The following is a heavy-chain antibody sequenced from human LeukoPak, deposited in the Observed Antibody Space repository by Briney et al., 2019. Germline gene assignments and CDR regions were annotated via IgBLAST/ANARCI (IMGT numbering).Heavy chain of an antibody. V-gene: IGHV1-69*01. CDR3: ARDIPSGYDYSNYREEAFDI. CDR2: IIPIFGTA. D-gene: IGHD4-11*01. J-gene: IGHJ3*02. Sequence: ASVKVSCKASGGTFSSYAISWVRQAPGQRLEWMGGIIPIFGTANYAQKFQGRVTITADESTSTAYMELSSLRSEDTAVYYCARDIPSGYDYSNYREEAFDIWGQGTMVTVSS. CDR1: GGTFSSYA.